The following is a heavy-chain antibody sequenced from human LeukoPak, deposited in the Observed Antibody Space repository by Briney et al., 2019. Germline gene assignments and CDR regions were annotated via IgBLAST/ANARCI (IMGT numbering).Heavy chain of an antibody. CDR1: EFTFSSYA. CDR2: IRSKAYGGTT. D-gene: IGHD2-2*02. CDR3: TRAGVVPAAIVHYYYYYMDV. V-gene: IGHV3-49*04. J-gene: IGHJ6*03. Sequence: GGSLRLSCAASEFTFSSYAMSWVRQAPGKGLEWVGFIRSKAYGGTTEYAASVKGRFTISRDDSKSIAYLQMNSLKTEDTAVYYCTRAGVVPAAIVHYYYYYMDVWGKGTTVTVSS.